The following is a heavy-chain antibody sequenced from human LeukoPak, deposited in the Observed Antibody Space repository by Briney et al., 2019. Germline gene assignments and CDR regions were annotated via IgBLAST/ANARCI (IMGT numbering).Heavy chain of an antibody. J-gene: IGHJ4*02. V-gene: IGHV4-59*01. Sequence: SETLSLTCTVSGGSISSDSWSWIRQPPGKGLEWIGYIHYSGSTNYNPSLKSRVTISIDTSKNQFSLKLSSVTAADTAVYYCARYYCGSGPFDYWGQGTLVTVSS. CDR3: ARYYCGSGPFDY. CDR2: IHYSGST. D-gene: IGHD3-10*01. CDR1: GGSISSDS.